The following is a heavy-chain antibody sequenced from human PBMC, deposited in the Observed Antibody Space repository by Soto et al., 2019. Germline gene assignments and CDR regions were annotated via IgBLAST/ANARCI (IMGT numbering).Heavy chain of an antibody. CDR3: ACHGYRYGLLFDY. D-gene: IGHD5-18*01. CDR2: IIPIFGTA. J-gene: IGHJ4*02. V-gene: IGHV1-69*12. Sequence: QVQLVQSGAEVKKPGSSVKVSCKASGGTFSSYAISWVRQAPGQGLEWMGGIIPIFGTADYAQKFQGRVTITADESPSTAYMDLSGLRSEDTVVYVCACHGYRYGLLFDYWGQGTLVTVAS. CDR1: GGTFSSYA.